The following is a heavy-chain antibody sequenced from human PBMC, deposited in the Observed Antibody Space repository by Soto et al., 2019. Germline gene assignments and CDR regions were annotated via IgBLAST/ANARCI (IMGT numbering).Heavy chain of an antibody. V-gene: IGHV4-39*01. CDR2: FYYSGST. Sequence: RSLTCTVSGGSISSSSYYWGWIRQSPGKGLEWIGSFYYSGSTYYSPSLKSRVTISGDTSKKQISLRLSSVTAADTAVYYCARISVASRYMDVWGKGTTVTVSS. CDR1: GGSISSSSYY. D-gene: IGHD5-12*01. J-gene: IGHJ6*03. CDR3: ARISVASRYMDV.